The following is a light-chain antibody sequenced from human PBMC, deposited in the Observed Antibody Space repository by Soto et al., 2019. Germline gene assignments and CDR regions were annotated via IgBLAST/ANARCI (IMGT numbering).Light chain of an antibody. Sequence: QSVLTQPASVSGSPGQSIAISCTGTSSDVGGYKYVSWYQQHPGKAPKLLIYDVSNRLSGVSDRFSGSKSGNTASLTISGLQSEDEADYYCSSYTSSSSYVFGTGTKVTVL. CDR1: SSDVGGYKY. V-gene: IGLV2-14*01. CDR3: SSYTSSSSYV. CDR2: DVS. J-gene: IGLJ1*01.